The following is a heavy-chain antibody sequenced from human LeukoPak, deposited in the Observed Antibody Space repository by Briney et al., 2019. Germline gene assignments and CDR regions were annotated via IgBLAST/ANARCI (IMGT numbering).Heavy chain of an antibody. CDR1: GDSISSSNSY. D-gene: IGHD3/OR15-3a*01. V-gene: IGHV4-39*01. CDR3: ARQTGSGLFILP. J-gene: IGHJ4*02. CDR2: IYYSGNT. Sequence: PSETLSLTCIVSGDSISSSNSYWGWIRQPPGKGLEWIGSIYYSGNTYYNASLKSRVSISVDTSKNHFSLRLTSVTAAGTAVYYCARQTGSGLFILPGGQGTLVTVSS.